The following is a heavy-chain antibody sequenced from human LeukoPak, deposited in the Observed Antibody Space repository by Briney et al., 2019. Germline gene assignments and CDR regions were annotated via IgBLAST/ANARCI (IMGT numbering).Heavy chain of an antibody. Sequence: GGSLRLSCAASRFIFSSYSMNWVRQAPGKGLEWVSSISSSSSYIYYADSVKGRFTISRDNAKNSLYLQMNSLRAEDTAVYYCARDLAYCGGDCYPLPFDYWGQGTLVTVSS. V-gene: IGHV3-21*01. CDR2: ISSSSSYI. J-gene: IGHJ4*02. CDR1: RFIFSSYS. CDR3: ARDLAYCGGDCYPLPFDY. D-gene: IGHD2-21*02.